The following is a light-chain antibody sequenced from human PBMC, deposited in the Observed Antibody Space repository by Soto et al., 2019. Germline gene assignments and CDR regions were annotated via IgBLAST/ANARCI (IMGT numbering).Light chain of an antibody. V-gene: IGKV3-20*01. CDR3: QRYGSYPLYT. Sequence: EIVLTQSPGTLSLSPGERATLSCRASQSVSSSYLGWYQQKPGQAPRLLIYGASSRATGIPDRFSGSGSGTDFTLTISRLEPEDFAVYYCQRYGSYPLYTFGQGTNLEIK. CDR1: QSVSSSY. J-gene: IGKJ2*01. CDR2: GAS.